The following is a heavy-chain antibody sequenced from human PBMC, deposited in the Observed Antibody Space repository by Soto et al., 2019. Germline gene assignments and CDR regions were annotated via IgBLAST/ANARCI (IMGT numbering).Heavy chain of an antibody. V-gene: IGHV4-59*08. D-gene: IGHD1-20*01. CDR2: IYYSGST. CDR1: GGSISSYY. J-gene: IGHJ6*02. CDR3: ARHISYYYYGMDV. Sequence: PSETLSLTCTVSGGSISSYYWSWIRQPPGKGLEWIGYIYYSGSTNYNPSLKSRVTMTTDTSTSTAYMELRSLRSDDTAVYYCARHISYYYYGMDVWGQGTTVTVSS.